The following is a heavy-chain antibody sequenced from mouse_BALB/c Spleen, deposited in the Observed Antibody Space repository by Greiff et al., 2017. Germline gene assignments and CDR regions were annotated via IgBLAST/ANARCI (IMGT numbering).Heavy chain of an antibody. CDR2: ISYDGSN. CDR3: ARFYGSSYVSYWYFDV. Sequence: VQLKESGPGLVKPSQSLSLTCSVTGYSITSGYYWNWIRQFPGNKLEWMGYISYDGSNNYNPSLKNRISITRDTSKNQFFLKLNSVTTEDTATYYCARFYGSSYVSYWYFDVWGAGTTVTVSS. V-gene: IGHV3-6*02. CDR1: GYSITSGYY. D-gene: IGHD1-1*01. J-gene: IGHJ1*01.